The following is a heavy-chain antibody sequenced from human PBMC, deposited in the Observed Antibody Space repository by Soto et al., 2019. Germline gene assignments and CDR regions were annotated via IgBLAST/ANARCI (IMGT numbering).Heavy chain of an antibody. J-gene: IGHJ4*02. Sequence: GGSLRLSCAASGFTFSSYAMTWVRQAPGKGLEWVSAISGSGGSTYYADSVKGRFTISRDNSKNTLYLQMNSLRAEDTAVYYCAKVGNGAGYCSGGSCYYFFDYWGQGTLVTVSS. CDR2: ISGSGGST. D-gene: IGHD2-15*01. CDR1: GFTFSSYA. CDR3: AKVGNGAGYCSGGSCYYFFDY. V-gene: IGHV3-23*01.